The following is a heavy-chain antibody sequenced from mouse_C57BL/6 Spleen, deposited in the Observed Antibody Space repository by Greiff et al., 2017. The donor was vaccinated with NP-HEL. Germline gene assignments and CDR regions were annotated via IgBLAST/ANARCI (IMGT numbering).Heavy chain of an antibody. CDR2: IYPGDGDT. J-gene: IGHJ4*01. CDR1: GYAFSSSW. Sequence: QVQLQQSGPELVKPGASVKISCKASGYAFSSSWMNWVKQRPGKGLEWIGRIYPGDGDTNYNGKFKGKATLTADKSSSTAYMQLSSLTSEDSAVYFCARGYDSNYVDYAMDYWGQGTSVTVSS. CDR3: ARGYDSNYVDYAMDY. V-gene: IGHV1-82*01. D-gene: IGHD2-5*01.